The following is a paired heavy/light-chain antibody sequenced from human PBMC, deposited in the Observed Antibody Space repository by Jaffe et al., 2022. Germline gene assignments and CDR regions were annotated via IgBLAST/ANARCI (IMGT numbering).Heavy chain of an antibody. V-gene: IGHV1-46*03. CDR2: INPSGDSA. J-gene: IGHJ4*02. CDR3: ARDMATAGVYFDH. D-gene: IGHD6-13*01. Sequence: QVQLVQSGAEVKKPGASMKVSCEASGYTFTSYYLHWVRQAPGQGLEWMGKINPSGDSATYAQKFQGRVTVTSDTSTSTVYMELSSLGSEDTAVYYCARDMATAGVYFDHWGQGTLVTVSS. CDR1: GYTFTSYY.
Light chain of an antibody. V-gene: IGKV1-39*01. CDR2: AAS. Sequence: DIQMTQSPSSLSTSVGDRVTITCRASQSISNYLNWYQQKQGKAPKLLIYAASSLQSGVPSRFSGRGSGTDFTLTISSLQPEDFAAYYCQQSYTTPYTFGQGTNLEIK. CDR3: QQSYTTPYT. CDR1: QSISNY. J-gene: IGKJ2*01.